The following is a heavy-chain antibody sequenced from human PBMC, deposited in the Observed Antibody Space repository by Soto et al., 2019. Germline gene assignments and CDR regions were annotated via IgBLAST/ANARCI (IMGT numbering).Heavy chain of an antibody. V-gene: IGHV3-23*01. J-gene: IGHJ4*02. CDR3: AKDRGGAAAGIFDY. D-gene: IGHD6-13*01. CDR1: AFTFSSYA. CDR2: ISGSGGST. Sequence: PGGSLRLSCAASAFTFSSYAMSWVRQAPGKVLEWDSAISGSGGSTSYADSGKGRFTISRDNSKNTLYLQMNSLRAEDTAVYYCAKDRGGAAAGIFDYWGQGTLVTVSS.